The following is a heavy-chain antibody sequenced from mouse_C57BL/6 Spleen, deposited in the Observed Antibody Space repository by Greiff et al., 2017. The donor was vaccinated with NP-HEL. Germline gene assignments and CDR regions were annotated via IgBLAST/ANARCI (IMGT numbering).Heavy chain of an antibody. CDR2: IDPANGNT. CDR1: GFNIKNTY. J-gene: IGHJ4*01. Sequence: EVKLVESVAELVRPGASVKLSCTASGFNIKNTYMHWVKQRPEQGLEWIGRIDPANGNTKYAPKFQGKATITADTSSNTAYLQLSSLTSEDTAIYYCARRTTAPYYAMDYWGQGTSVTVSS. V-gene: IGHV14-3*01. CDR3: ARRTTAPYYAMDY. D-gene: IGHD1-2*01.